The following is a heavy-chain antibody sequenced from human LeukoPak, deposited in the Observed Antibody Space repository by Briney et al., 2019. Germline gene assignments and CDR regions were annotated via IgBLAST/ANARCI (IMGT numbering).Heavy chain of an antibody. V-gene: IGHV3-53*01. CDR3: ARDQVSSSWYGSDYYYYMDV. Sequence: GGSLRLSCAASGFTVSSNYMSWVRQAPGKGLEWVSVIYSGGSTYYADSVEGRFTISRDNSKNTLYLQMNSLRAEDTAVYYCARDQVSSSWYGSDYYYYMDVWGKGTTVTISS. D-gene: IGHD6-13*01. J-gene: IGHJ6*03. CDR1: GFTVSSNY. CDR2: IYSGGST.